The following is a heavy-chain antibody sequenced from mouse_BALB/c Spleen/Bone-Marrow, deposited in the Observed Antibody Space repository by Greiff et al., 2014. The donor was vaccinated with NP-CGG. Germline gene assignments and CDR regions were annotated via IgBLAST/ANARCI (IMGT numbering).Heavy chain of an antibody. Sequence: QVQLQQSGAELVRPGASVKLSCKASGYTFTSYWINWVKQRPGQGLEWIGNIYPSDSYTNYNQKSKDKATLTVGKSSSTAYMQLSSPTSEDSAVYYCTRRLTGSYAMDYWGQGTSVTVSS. J-gene: IGHJ4*01. V-gene: IGHV1-69*02. D-gene: IGHD4-1*01. CDR1: GYTFTSYW. CDR2: IYPSDSYT. CDR3: TRRLTGSYAMDY.